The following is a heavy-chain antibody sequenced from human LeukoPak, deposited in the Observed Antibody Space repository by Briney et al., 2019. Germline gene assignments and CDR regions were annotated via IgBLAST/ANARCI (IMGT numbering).Heavy chain of an antibody. CDR3: ATQRAGVLWFGENYYMDV. CDR1: GFTFSSYG. D-gene: IGHD3-10*01. J-gene: IGHJ6*03. V-gene: IGHV3-30*02. Sequence: GGSLRLSCAASGFTFSSYGMHWVRQAPGKGLEWVAFIRYDGSNKYYADSVKGRFTISRDNAKNSLYLQMNSLRAEDTAVYYCATQRAGVLWFGENYYMDVWGKGTTVTISS. CDR2: IRYDGSNK.